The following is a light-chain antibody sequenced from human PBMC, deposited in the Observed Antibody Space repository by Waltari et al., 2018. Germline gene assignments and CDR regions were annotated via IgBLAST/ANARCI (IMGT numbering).Light chain of an antibody. V-gene: IGKV3-20*01. CDR2: GAS. J-gene: IGKJ1*01. CDR3: QHYERLPAT. CDR1: QSVSRA. Sequence: EIVLTQSPGTLSLSPGERATLSCRSSQSVSRALAWYQQKPGQAPRLLIYGASNRATGIADRISGSGSGTGFSLTISRQDPEDVAVYYCQHYERLPATFGQGTKVELK.